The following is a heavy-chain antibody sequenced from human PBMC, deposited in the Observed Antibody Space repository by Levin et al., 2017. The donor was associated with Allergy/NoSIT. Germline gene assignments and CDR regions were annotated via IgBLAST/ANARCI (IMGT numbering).Heavy chain of an antibody. J-gene: IGHJ4*02. V-gene: IGHV4-39*01. D-gene: IGHD2-8*02. CDR2: IYYSGST. CDR3: ARLRWGRGEYYFDY. Sequence: SETLSLTCTVSGGSISSSSYYWGWIRQPPGKGLEWIGSIYYSGSTYYNPSLKSRVTISVDTSKNQFSLKLSSVTAADTAVYYCARLRWGRGEYYFDYWGQGTLVTVSS. CDR1: GGSISSSSYY.